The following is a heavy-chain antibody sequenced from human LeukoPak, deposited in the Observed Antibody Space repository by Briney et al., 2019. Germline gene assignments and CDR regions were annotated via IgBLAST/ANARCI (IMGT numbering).Heavy chain of an antibody. J-gene: IGHJ4*02. D-gene: IGHD6-19*01. Sequence: PGGSLRLSCAASGFTFSSYAMSWVRQAPGKGLEWVSAISGSGGSTYYADSVKGRFTISRGNSKNTLYLQMNSLRAEDTAVYYCAKDLGWLEVELHFDYWGQGTLVTVSS. CDR2: ISGSGGST. CDR1: GFTFSSYA. V-gene: IGHV3-23*01. CDR3: AKDLGWLEVELHFDY.